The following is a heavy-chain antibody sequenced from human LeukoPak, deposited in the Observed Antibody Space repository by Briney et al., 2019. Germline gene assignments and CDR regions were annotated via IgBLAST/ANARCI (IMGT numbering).Heavy chain of an antibody. CDR3: AKDYYDSSGYLPTLDY. Sequence: QPGGSLRLSCAASGFTFSSYGMHWVRQAPGKGLEWVAVIWYDGSNKYYADSVKGRFTISRDNSKNTLYLRMNSLRAEDTAVYYCAKDYYDSSGYLPTLDYWGQGTLVTVSS. CDR2: IWYDGSNK. J-gene: IGHJ4*02. CDR1: GFTFSSYG. V-gene: IGHV3-33*06. D-gene: IGHD3-22*01.